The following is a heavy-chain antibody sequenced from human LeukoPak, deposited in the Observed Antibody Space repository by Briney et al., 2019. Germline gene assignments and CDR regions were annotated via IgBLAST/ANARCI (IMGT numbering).Heavy chain of an antibody. CDR3: AKVLRVYGDFDY. V-gene: IGHV3-23*01. CDR2: ISGSVGST. J-gene: IGHJ4*02. CDR1: GFTFSSYA. D-gene: IGHD4-17*01. Sequence: PGGSLRLSCAASGFTFSSYAMSWVRQAPGKGLEWVSDISGSVGSTYYADSVKGRFYISRDNSKNTLHLQMNSLRAEDTAVYYCAKVLRVYGDFDYWGQGTLVTVSS.